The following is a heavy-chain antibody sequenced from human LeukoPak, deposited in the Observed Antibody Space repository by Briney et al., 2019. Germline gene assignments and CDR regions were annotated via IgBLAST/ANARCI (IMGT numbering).Heavy chain of an antibody. CDR2: IHTSGST. V-gene: IGHV4-4*07. Sequence: SETLSLTCTVSGVSISSYYWSWIRQPAGKGLEWIGRIHTSGSTNYNPSLKSRVTISVDTSKNQFSLKLSSVTAADTAVYYCARRFTYYDFWSGYSPSTDFDYWGQGTLVTVSS. CDR1: GVSISSYY. CDR3: ARRFTYYDFWSGYSPSTDFDY. D-gene: IGHD3-3*01. J-gene: IGHJ4*02.